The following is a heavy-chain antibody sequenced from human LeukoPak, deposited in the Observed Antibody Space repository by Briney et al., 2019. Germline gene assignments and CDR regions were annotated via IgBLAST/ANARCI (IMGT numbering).Heavy chain of an antibody. V-gene: IGHV3-7*05. CDR1: GFPFSRYW. Sequence: GGSLRLSCAASGFPFSRYWLSWVHQAPGEGLEWVANIKQDGSEKYYVDSVKGRFTISRDNAKNSLYLQMNSLRVEDTAVYYCARGWELDPWGQGTLVTVSS. D-gene: IGHD1-26*01. CDR3: ARGWELDP. CDR2: IKQDGSEK. J-gene: IGHJ5*02.